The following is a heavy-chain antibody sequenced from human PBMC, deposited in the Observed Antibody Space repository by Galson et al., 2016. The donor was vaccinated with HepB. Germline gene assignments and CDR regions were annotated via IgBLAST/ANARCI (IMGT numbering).Heavy chain of an antibody. D-gene: IGHD6-25*01. CDR1: GDTFTGYY. J-gene: IGHJ3*02. Sequence: SVKVSCKASGDTFTGYYIHWVRQAPGQGLEWMSWLSANSGATNYAQKFQGWVTMTRDTSISTAYMELTSLTSDATAIYYCATSTGYRSGWGAFDIWGQGTMVTVSS. CDR3: ATSTGYRSGWGAFDI. V-gene: IGHV1-2*04. CDR2: LSANSGAT.